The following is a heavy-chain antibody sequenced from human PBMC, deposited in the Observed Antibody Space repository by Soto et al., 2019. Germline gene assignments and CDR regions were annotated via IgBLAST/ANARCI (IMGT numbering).Heavy chain of an antibody. V-gene: IGHV1-8*01. CDR2: MNPNSGNT. CDR1: GYTFTSYD. CDR3: ARVARYCSSTSCYDYYYYSMDV. J-gene: IGHJ6*03. D-gene: IGHD2-2*01. Sequence: QVQLVQSGAEVKKPGASVKVSCKASGYTFTSYDINWVRQATGQGLEWMGWMNPNSGNTGYAQKSQGRVTMTRNTSISTAYMELSSRRSEDTAVYYCARVARYCSSTSCYDYYYYSMDVWGKGTTVTVSS.